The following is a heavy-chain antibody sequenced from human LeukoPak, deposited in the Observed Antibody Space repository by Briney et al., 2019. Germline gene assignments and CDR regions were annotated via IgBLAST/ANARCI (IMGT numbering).Heavy chain of an antibody. D-gene: IGHD3-22*01. V-gene: IGHV1-24*01. CDR1: GYTLTELS. CDR2: FDPEDVKT. Sequence: ASVKVSFKVSGYTLTELSMHWVRQAPGKGLEWMGGFDPEDVKTIYAQKFQGRVTMTEDTSADTAYMELSSLRSEDTAVYYCATVNYYYDSSGYHDYWGQGTLVTVSS. J-gene: IGHJ4*02. CDR3: ATVNYYYDSSGYHDY.